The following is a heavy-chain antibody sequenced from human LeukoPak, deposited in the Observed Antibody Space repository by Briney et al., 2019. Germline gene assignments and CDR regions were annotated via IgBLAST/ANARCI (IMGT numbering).Heavy chain of an antibody. D-gene: IGHD1-20*01. CDR3: ARVITGSLTPYDY. J-gene: IGHJ4*02. Sequence: GASVKVSCKAPGYTFTGYYMHWVRPAPGEGLEWMGWINPNSGGTNYAQKCQGRVTMTRDTSISTAYMELSRLRSDDTAVYYCARVITGSLTPYDYWGQGTLVTVSS. CDR1: GYTFTGYY. V-gene: IGHV1-2*02. CDR2: INPNSGGT.